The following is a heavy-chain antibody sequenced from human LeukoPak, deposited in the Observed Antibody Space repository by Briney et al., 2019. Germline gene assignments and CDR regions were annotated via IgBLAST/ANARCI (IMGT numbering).Heavy chain of an antibody. CDR2: IREDGTEK. V-gene: IGHV3-7*01. Sequence: GGSLRLSCTASGFTFSGAWMTWVRQAPGKWLEWVANIREDGTEKYYVDSVKGRFTISRDNAKNSLYLQMNSLRAEDTAVYYCARFSSMGELGYWGQGTLVTVSS. CDR1: GFTFSGAW. J-gene: IGHJ4*02. CDR3: ARFSSMGELGY. D-gene: IGHD2-21*01.